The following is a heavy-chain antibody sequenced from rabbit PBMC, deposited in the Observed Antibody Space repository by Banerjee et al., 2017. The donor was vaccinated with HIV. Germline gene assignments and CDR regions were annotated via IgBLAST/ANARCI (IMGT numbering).Heavy chain of an antibody. CDR1: GFDFSGYYM. CDR3: ARDLAGVIGWNFNL. J-gene: IGHJ4*01. D-gene: IGHD4-1*01. Sequence: QEQLKETGGGLVQPGGSLTLSCKASGFDFSGYYMSWVRQAPGKGLEWIACINTSSGNTVYATWAKGPFTISKTSWTTVTLQMTSLTAADTATHFCARDLAGVIGWNFNLWGPGTLVTVS. CDR2: INTSSGNT. V-gene: IGHV1S45*01.